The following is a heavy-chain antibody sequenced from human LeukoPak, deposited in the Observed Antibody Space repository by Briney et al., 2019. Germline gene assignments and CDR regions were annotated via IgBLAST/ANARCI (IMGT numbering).Heavy chain of an antibody. V-gene: IGHV3-23*01. CDR1: AFTFSNYA. J-gene: IGHJ6*03. CDR3: PKFARGFGILIIGEYYYYMDV. D-gene: IGHD3-3*01. Sequence: PAGSLRLSCAAYAFTFSNYAMTWVRQAPGRGLEWVSTIGGSGTTTYYADSVKGRFTILRNNSENTLSLQMNSLRAEATALYYRPKFARGFGILIIGEYYYYMDVWGKGTTVTVSS. CDR2: IGGSGTTT.